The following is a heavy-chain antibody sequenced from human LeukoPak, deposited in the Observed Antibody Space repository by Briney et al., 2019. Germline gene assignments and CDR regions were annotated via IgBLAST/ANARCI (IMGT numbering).Heavy chain of an antibody. CDR1: GGSFSGYY. J-gene: IGHJ5*02. CDR2: INHSGST. V-gene: IGHV4-34*01. CDR3: ACVYGSGSPSS. D-gene: IGHD3-10*01. Sequence: SETLSLTCAVYGGSFSGYYWSWIRQPPGKGLEWSGEINHSGSTNYNPSLKSRVTISVDTSKNQFSLKLSSVTAADTAVYYCACVYGSGSPSSWGQGTLVTVSS.